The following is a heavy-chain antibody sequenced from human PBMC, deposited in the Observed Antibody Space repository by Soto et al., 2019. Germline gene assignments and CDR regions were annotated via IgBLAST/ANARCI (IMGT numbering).Heavy chain of an antibody. CDR1: GGTFSSDV. Sequence: SVKVSCKASGGTFSSDVFSWVRQAPGQGLEWMGGIVSIFGTVNSAQKFQGRLTLTADQSTSTAYMELTSLRSEDTAVYYCARDGFSGSYYGYWGQGTLVTVSS. V-gene: IGHV1-69*13. D-gene: IGHD1-26*01. CDR2: IVSIFGTV. J-gene: IGHJ4*02. CDR3: ARDGFSGSYYGY.